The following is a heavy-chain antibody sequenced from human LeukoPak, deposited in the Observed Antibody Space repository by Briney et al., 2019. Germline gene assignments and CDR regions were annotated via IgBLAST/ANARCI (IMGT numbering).Heavy chain of an antibody. V-gene: IGHV4-38-2*02. Sequence: SETLSLTCTVSGYSISSGYYWGWIRQPPGKGLEWIGSIYHSGSTYYNPSLKSRVTISVGTSKNQFSLKLSSVTAADTAVYYCARGPGSRGGWGQGTLVTVSS. D-gene: IGHD3-10*01. CDR2: IYHSGST. CDR3: ARGPGSRGG. CDR1: GYSISSGYY. J-gene: IGHJ4*02.